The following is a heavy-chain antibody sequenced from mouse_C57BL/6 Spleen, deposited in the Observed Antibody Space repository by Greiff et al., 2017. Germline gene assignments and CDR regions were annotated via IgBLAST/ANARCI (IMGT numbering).Heavy chain of an antibody. CDR3: ARGYYGSSEYFDY. J-gene: IGHJ2*01. CDR1: GFTFSDYG. V-gene: IGHV5-17*01. D-gene: IGHD1-1*01. Sequence: EVKVVESGGGLVKPGGSLKLSCAASGFTFSDYGMHWVRQAPEKGLEWVAYISSGSSTIYYADTVKGRFTISRDNAKNTLFLQMTSLRSEDTAMYYCARGYYGSSEYFDYWGQGTTLTVSS. CDR2: ISSGSSTI.